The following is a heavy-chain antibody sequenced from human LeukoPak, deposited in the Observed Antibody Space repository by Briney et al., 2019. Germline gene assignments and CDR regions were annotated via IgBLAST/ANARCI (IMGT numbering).Heavy chain of an antibody. V-gene: IGHV4-59*08. CDR1: GGSISSYY. J-gene: IGHJ6*02. CDR3: ARLGSSSSHYYYYYGMDV. CDR2: IYYSGST. Sequence: SETVSLTCTVSGGSISSYYWSWIRQPPGKGLEWIGYIYYSGSTNYNPSLKSRVTISVDTSKNQFSLKLSSVTAADTAVYYCARLGSSSSHYYYYYGMDVWGQGTTVTVSS. D-gene: IGHD6-6*01.